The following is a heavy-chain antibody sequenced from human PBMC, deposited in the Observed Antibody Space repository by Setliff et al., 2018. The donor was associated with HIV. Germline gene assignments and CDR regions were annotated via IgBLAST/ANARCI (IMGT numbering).Heavy chain of an antibody. J-gene: IGHJ3*02. CDR3: ARRSNSWYDRRGDAFDI. D-gene: IGHD6-13*01. Sequence: SETLSLTCAVYGGSFSGYYWSWIRQPPGKGLEWIGEINHSGSTNYNPSLKSRVTISVDTSKNQFSLKLSSVTAADTAVYYCARRSNSWYDRRGDAFDIWGQGTMVTVSS. CDR1: GGSFSGYY. V-gene: IGHV4-34*01. CDR2: INHSGST.